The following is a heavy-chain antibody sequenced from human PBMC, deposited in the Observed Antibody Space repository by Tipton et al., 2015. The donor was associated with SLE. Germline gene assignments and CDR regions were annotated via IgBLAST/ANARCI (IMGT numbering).Heavy chain of an antibody. CDR2: INHSGST. CDR1: GGSFSDYY. V-gene: IGHV4-34*01. D-gene: IGHD3-10*02. CDR3: ARVSGRHNYVLDY. J-gene: IGHJ4*02. Sequence: TLSLTCAVYGGSFSDYYWSWIRQPPGKGPEWIGEINHSGSTNYNPSLKSRVTISVDTSKNQLSLKLSSVTAADTAVYHCARVSGRHNYVLDYWGQGTLVTVSS.